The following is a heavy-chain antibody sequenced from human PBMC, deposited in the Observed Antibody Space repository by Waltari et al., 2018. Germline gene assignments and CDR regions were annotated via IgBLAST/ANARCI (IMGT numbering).Heavy chain of an antibody. V-gene: IGHV3-23*01. CDR2: ISGSGGST. CDR1: GFTLSSYA. Sequence: EVQLLESGGGLVQPGGSLRLSCEASGFTLSSYAMSWVSQAPGKGLEWVSAISGSGGSTYYADSVKGRFTISRDNSKNTLYLQMNSLRAEDTAVYYCAKGKRGIYGGDYWGQGTLVTVSS. D-gene: IGHD3-16*01. CDR3: AKGKRGIYGGDY. J-gene: IGHJ4*02.